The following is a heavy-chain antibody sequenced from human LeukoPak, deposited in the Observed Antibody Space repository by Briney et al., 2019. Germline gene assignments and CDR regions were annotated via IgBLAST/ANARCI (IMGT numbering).Heavy chain of an antibody. CDR1: GGSISSYY. V-gene: IGHV4-59*08. CDR2: IYYSGST. CDR3: ARGPHGFCSSTSCYPLDP. D-gene: IGHD2-2*01. J-gene: IGHJ5*02. Sequence: SSETLSLTCTVSGGSISSYYWSWIRQPPGKGLEWIGYIYYSGSTYYNPSLKSRVTISVDTSKNQFSLKLSSVTAADTAVYYCARGPHGFCSSTSCYPLDPWGQGTLVTVSS.